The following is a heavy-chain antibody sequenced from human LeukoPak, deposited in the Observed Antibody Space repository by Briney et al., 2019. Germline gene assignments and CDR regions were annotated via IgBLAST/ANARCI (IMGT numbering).Heavy chain of an antibody. CDR1: GITLSNYG. CDR3: AADYGLNWFDP. CDR2: ISSSSSTI. Sequence: GGSLRLSCAVSGITLSNYGMSWVRQAPGKGLEWVSYISSSSSTIYYADSVKGRFTISRDNAKNSLYLQMNSLRAEDTAVYYCAADYGLNWFDPWGQGTLVTVSS. D-gene: IGHD4-17*01. V-gene: IGHV3-48*04. J-gene: IGHJ5*02.